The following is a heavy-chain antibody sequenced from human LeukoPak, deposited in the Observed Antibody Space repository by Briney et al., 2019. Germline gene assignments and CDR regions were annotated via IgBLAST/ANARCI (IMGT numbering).Heavy chain of an antibody. Sequence: PGRSLRLSCVASGFTLSSYGMHWVRQAPGKGLEWVAVIWYDGSDKYYAGSVKGRFTISRDNSKNTLYLQMNSLRVEDTAVYYCARGRGYGGFGELSPWGQGTLVTVSS. J-gene: IGHJ5*02. D-gene: IGHD3-10*01. V-gene: IGHV3-33*01. CDR1: GFTLSSYG. CDR2: IWYDGSDK. CDR3: ARGRGYGGFGELSP.